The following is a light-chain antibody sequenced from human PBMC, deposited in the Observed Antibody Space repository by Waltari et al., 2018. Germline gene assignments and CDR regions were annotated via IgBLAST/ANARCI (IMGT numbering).Light chain of an antibody. Sequence: EIVLTQSPGTLSLSPGERATLSCRASQSISNNYVGWYQQHPGQAPRLLSYSASRRATGIPDRFSGSGSGTDFTLTITRLEPEDFAVYYCQQYGGSPRTFGQGTRVDVK. CDR3: QQYGGSPRT. CDR1: QSISNNY. CDR2: SAS. J-gene: IGKJ1*01. V-gene: IGKV3-20*01.